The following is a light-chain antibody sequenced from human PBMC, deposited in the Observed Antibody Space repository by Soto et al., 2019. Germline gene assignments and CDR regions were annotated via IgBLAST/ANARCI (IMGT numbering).Light chain of an antibody. CDR3: SSYAGSNNVV. CDR1: SSDVGGYNY. J-gene: IGLJ2*01. CDR2: EVI. Sequence: QSALTQPPSASGSPGQSVTISCTGTSSDVGGYNYVSWYQQHPGQAPKLMIYEVIKRPSGVPDRFSGSKSGNTASLTVSGLEAEDEAEYYCSSYAGSNNVVFGGGTKLTVL. V-gene: IGLV2-8*01.